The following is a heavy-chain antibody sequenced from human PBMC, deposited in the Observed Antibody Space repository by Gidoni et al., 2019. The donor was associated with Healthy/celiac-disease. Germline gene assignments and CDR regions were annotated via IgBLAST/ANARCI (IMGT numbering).Heavy chain of an antibody. CDR3: ARPRVLVVPMPHGAFDI. D-gene: IGHD2-8*01. Sequence: QLQLQESGPGLVKPSETLFLTCTVSGGSISSSSYYWGWIRQPPGKGLEWIGSIYYSGSTYYNPSLKSRVTISVDTSKNQFSLKLSSVTAADTAVYYCARPRVLVVPMPHGAFDIWGQGTMVTVSS. V-gene: IGHV4-39*01. CDR1: GGSISSSSYY. CDR2: IYYSGST. J-gene: IGHJ3*02.